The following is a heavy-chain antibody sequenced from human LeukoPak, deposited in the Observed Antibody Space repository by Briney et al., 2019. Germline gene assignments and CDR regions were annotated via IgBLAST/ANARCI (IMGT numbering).Heavy chain of an antibody. CDR3: ASSRGWGQTYYYWYFDL. V-gene: IGHV1-69*05. Sequence: SVKVSCKASGGTFSSYAISWVRQAPGQGLEWMGGIIPIFGTANYAQKFQGRVTITTDESTSTAYMELSSLRSEDTAVYFCASSRGWGQTYYYWYFDLWGRGTLVTVSS. CDR2: IIPIFGTA. D-gene: IGHD2-21*01. CDR1: GGTFSSYA. J-gene: IGHJ2*01.